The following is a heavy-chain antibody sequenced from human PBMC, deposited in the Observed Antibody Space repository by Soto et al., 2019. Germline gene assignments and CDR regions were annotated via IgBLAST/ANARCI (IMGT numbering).Heavy chain of an antibody. CDR3: AEEGGGNWKSDAFDI. CDR2: ISGSGDTT. D-gene: IGHD2-15*01. CDR1: GFPLRNNG. V-gene: IGHV3-23*01. Sequence: GGSLRLSCEASGFPLRNNGVSWVRQAPGKGLEWVSAISGSGDTTYYADSVKGRFTISRDKSKSTVYLQMNSLRLDDTAAYFCAEEGGGNWKSDAFDIWGLGTMVTVSS. J-gene: IGHJ3*02.